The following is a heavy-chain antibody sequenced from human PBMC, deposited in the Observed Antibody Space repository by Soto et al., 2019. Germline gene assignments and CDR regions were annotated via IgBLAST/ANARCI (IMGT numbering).Heavy chain of an antibody. CDR2: ISSSSSYI. CDR3: ARDSHYYDAVGFDY. J-gene: IGHJ4*02. Sequence: GGSLRLPCAASGFTFSSYSMNWVRQAPGKGLEWVSSISSSSSYIYYADSVKGRFTISRDNAKNSLYLQVNSLRAEDTAVYYCARDSHYYDAVGFDYWGQGTLVTVSS. D-gene: IGHD3-22*01. CDR1: GFTFSSYS. V-gene: IGHV3-21*01.